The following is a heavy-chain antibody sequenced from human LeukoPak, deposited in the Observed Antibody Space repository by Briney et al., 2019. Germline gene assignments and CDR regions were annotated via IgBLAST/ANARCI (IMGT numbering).Heavy chain of an antibody. CDR3: ARGPRFGELLWHWFDP. CDR2: MYHSGST. J-gene: IGHJ5*02. Sequence: SETLSLACTVSGYSISSGHYWGWIRQPPGKGLEWIGSMYHSGSTYYNPPLKSRVTISEDTSKNQFSLKLRSVTAADTAVYYCARGPRFGELLWHWFDPWGQGTLVTVSS. V-gene: IGHV4-38-2*02. D-gene: IGHD3-10*01. CDR1: GYSISSGHY.